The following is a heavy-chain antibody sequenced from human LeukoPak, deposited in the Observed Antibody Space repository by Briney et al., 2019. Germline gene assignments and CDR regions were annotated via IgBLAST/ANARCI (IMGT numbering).Heavy chain of an antibody. CDR2: VVHTGST. V-gene: IGHV4-59*01. CDR1: DDSITMYY. CDR3: ARGRVSSSTWYSTYYYFFYMDF. D-gene: IGHD4-11*01. Sequence: SETLSLTCTVSDDSITMYYWTWIRQPPGKGLEWIGYVVHTGSTKFNPSLNGRVSISRDTSNNFFSLRQRSVTAADTAVYFCARGRVSSSTWYSTYYYFFYMDFWGKGTTVIVSS. J-gene: IGHJ6*03.